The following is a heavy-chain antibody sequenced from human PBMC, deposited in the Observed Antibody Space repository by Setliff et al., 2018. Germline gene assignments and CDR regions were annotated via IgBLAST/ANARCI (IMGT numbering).Heavy chain of an antibody. CDR3: AGRPQNTPMGPCDY. Sequence: SETLSLTCAASGGTFSYYYWTWIRQPPGKGLEWVGEINHTGTTKYNPSLQSRVTISIDTSKNQFSLMLTSVTAADTAIYYCAGRPQNTPMGPCDYWGQGTLVTVSS. CDR2: INHTGTT. V-gene: IGHV4-34*08. CDR1: GGTFSYYY. D-gene: IGHD5-18*01. J-gene: IGHJ4*02.